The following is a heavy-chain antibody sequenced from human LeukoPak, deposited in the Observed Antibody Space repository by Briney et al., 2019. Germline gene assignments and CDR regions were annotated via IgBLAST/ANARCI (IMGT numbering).Heavy chain of an antibody. V-gene: IGHV3-7*01. D-gene: IGHD2-2*01. CDR3: ATSSNAPGNH. CDR1: GFTVSSNY. J-gene: IGHJ5*02. CDR2: IKEDGSAQ. Sequence: GGSLRLSCAASGFTVSSNYMSWVRQAPGKGLEWVANIKEDGSAQYYVGSVKGRFTISRDNAKNSLNLQMNSLRAEDTAVYYCATSSNAPGNHWGQGTLVTVSS.